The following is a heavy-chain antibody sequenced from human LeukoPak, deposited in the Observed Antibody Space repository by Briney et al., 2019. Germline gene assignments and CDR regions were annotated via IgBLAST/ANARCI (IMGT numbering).Heavy chain of an antibody. V-gene: IGHV1-46*01. CDR3: ARGSVKSYYYYYYMDV. D-gene: IGHD6-19*01. J-gene: IGHJ6*03. Sequence: ASVKVSCKASGYTFTSYYMHWVQQAPGQGLEWMGIINPSGGSTSYAQKFQGRVTMTRDTSTSTVYMELSSLRSEDTAVYYCARGSVKSYYYYYYMDVWGKGTTVTVSS. CDR2: INPSGGST. CDR1: GYTFTSYY.